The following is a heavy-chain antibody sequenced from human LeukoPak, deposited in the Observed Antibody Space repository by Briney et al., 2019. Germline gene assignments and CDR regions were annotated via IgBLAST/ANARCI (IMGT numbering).Heavy chain of an antibody. CDR3: ARCPAVDGDYGDYYYYYMDV. J-gene: IGHJ6*03. V-gene: IGHV1-2*02. D-gene: IGHD4-17*01. CDR2: INPNSGGT. CDR1: GYTFTGDY. Sequence: VASVKVSCKASGYTFTGDYIHWVRQAPGQGIEWMGWINPNSGGTNYAQKFQGRVTMTTDTSTSTAYMELRSLRSDDTAVYYCARCPAVDGDYGDYYYYYMDVWGKGTTVTVSS.